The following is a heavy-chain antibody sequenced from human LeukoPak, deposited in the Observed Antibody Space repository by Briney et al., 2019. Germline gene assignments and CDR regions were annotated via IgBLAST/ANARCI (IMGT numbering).Heavy chain of an antibody. CDR1: GFTFSSYE. V-gene: IGHV3-48*03. Sequence: GGSLRLSCAVSGFTFSSYEMNWVRQAPGKGLEWVSYISSSGSTIYYADSVKGRFTISRDNAKNSLYLQMNSLRAEDTAVYYCARDYCSSTSCYSPGMDVWGQGTTVTVSS. CDR2: ISSSGSTI. J-gene: IGHJ6*02. D-gene: IGHD2-2*02. CDR3: ARDYCSSTSCYSPGMDV.